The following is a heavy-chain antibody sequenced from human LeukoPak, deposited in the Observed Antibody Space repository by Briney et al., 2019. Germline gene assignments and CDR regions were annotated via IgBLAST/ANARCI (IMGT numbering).Heavy chain of an antibody. CDR3: ARTAVDTAMSPGMDV. CDR1: GYPFTGNY. J-gene: IGHJ6*02. V-gene: IGHV1-46*01. Sequence: ASVKVSCKTSGYPFTGNYINWLRQAPGQGLEWLGLIDPSRGGTVYAQKFRGRVAMTGDTSTSTVYMELSSLRSEDTAVYYCARTAVDTAMSPGMDVWGQGTTVTVSS. CDR2: IDPSRGGT. D-gene: IGHD5-18*01.